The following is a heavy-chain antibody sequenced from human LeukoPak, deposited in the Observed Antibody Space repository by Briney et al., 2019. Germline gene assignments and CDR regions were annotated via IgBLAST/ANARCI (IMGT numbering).Heavy chain of an antibody. CDR1: GFTFSSYS. CDR2: ISSSSSYI. D-gene: IGHD4-11*01. V-gene: IGHV3-21*01. CDR3: ARAGVTTNPGKTYYYYYGMDV. Sequence: GGSLRLSCAASGFTFSSYSMNWVRQAPGKGLEWVSSISSSSSYIYYADSVKGRFTISRDNAKNSLYLQMNSLRAEDTAVYYCARAGVTTNPGKTYYYYYGMDVWGRGTTVTVSS. J-gene: IGHJ6*02.